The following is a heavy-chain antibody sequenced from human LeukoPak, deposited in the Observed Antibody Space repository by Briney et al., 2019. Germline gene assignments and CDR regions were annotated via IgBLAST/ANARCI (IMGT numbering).Heavy chain of an antibody. CDR2: INPNSGGT. D-gene: IGHD4-17*01. Sequence: ASVKVSCKASGYTFTSYYMHWVRQAPGQGLEWMGWINPNSGGTNYAQKFQGRVTMTRDTSISTAYMELSRLRSDDTAVYYCARGGEPGYGDFLTDYWGQGTLVTVSS. CDR3: ARGGEPGYGDFLTDY. J-gene: IGHJ4*02. V-gene: IGHV1-2*02. CDR1: GYTFTSYY.